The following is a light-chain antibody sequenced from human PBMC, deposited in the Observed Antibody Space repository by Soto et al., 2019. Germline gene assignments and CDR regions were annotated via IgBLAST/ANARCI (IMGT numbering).Light chain of an antibody. CDR2: DAS. CDR3: QQYNDYWT. CDR1: QIITTW. J-gene: IGKJ1*01. V-gene: IGKV1-5*01. Sequence: DIQMTQSPSTLSASVGDRVVITCRASQIITTWLSWYQQKPGKAPKLLIYDASSLESGVPSRFSGSGSGIEVTLTISRLQPDDFATYYCQQYNDYWTFGQGTKVDIK.